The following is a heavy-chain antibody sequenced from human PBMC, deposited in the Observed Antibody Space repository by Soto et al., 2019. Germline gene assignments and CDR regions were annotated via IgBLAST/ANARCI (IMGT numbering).Heavy chain of an antibody. D-gene: IGHD5-18*01. V-gene: IGHV3-23*01. J-gene: IGHJ4*02. CDR3: AKPLGGGYSYGLLYFDY. Sequence: PGVSLSLSCAASGFTFSSDAMSWIRQSPGQGLEWVSAISGSGTSTYYADSVKGRFTISRDNSKNTLYLQMTSMRAEDTAVYYCAKPLGGGYSYGLLYFDYWGQGTLVTVSS. CDR2: ISGSGTST. CDR1: GFTFSSDA.